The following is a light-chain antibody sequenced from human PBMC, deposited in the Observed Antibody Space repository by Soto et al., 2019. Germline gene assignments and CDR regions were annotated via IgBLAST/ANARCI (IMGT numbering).Light chain of an antibody. CDR3: QQYGSSPPN. V-gene: IGKV3-20*01. J-gene: IGKJ4*01. Sequence: EIVLTQSPGTLSLSPGERATLSCRASQSVSSSYLAWYQQKPGQAPRLLIYGASSRATGIPDRFSGSGSGTDFTLTISRLEPEDFAVYDCQQYGSSPPNFGGGTKVEIK. CDR2: GAS. CDR1: QSVSSSY.